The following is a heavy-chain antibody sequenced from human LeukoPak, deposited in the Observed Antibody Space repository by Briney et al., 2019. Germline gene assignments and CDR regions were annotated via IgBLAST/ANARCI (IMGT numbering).Heavy chain of an antibody. CDR3: GTGSYNSYYYYGMDV. D-gene: IGHD3-10*01. V-gene: IGHV3-21*01. Sequence: GGSLRLSCAASGFTFSSYSMNWVRQAPGKGLEWVSSISSSSSYIYYADSVKGRFTISRDNAKNSLYLQMNSLRAEDTAVYYCGTGSYNSYYYYGMDVWGQGTTVTVSS. CDR1: GFTFSSYS. CDR2: ISSSSSYI. J-gene: IGHJ6*02.